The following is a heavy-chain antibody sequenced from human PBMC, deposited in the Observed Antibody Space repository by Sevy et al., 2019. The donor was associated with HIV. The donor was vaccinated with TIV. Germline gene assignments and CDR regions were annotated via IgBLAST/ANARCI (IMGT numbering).Heavy chain of an antibody. CDR3: ARSWLFNGYFDY. V-gene: IGHV3-11*01. CDR2: TANSGTDT. CDR1: GINFNDNY. Sequence: SGINFNDNYIPWVRQAPGMGLEWIAYTANSGTDTAYADSVKGRFTITRDATNRSVYLRMNSLRVEDTAVYCCARSWLFNGYFDYWGQGSLVTVSS. D-gene: IGHD6-19*01. J-gene: IGHJ4*02.